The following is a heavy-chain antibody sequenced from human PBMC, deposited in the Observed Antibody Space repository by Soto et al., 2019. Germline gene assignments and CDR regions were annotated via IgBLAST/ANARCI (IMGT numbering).Heavy chain of an antibody. D-gene: IGHD6-13*01. CDR2: IYYSGST. V-gene: IGHV4-31*03. CDR3: ARHGMRIEAAGYDAFDI. CDR1: GGSISSGGYY. Sequence: NPSETLSLTCTVSGGSISSGGYYWSWIRQHPGKGLEWIGYIYYSGSTYYNPSLKSRVTISVDTSKNQFSLKLSSVTAADTAVYYCARHGMRIEAAGYDAFDIWGQGTMVTGSS. J-gene: IGHJ3*02.